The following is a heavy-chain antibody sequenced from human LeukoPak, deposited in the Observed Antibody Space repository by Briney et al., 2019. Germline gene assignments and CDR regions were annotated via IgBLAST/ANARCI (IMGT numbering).Heavy chain of an antibody. CDR3: ARGTSHDYVWGTFRPY. V-gene: IGHV3-74*01. CDR2: INGDESTI. CDR1: GFTLSNYW. D-gene: IGHD3-16*02. J-gene: IGHJ4*02. Sequence: GSLRLSCAASGFTLSNYWMHWVRQAPGKGLVWVSRINGDESTINYADHVKGRFTISRDNAKNTLYLQMNSLRAEDTAVYYCARGTSHDYVWGTFRPYWGQGTLVTVSS.